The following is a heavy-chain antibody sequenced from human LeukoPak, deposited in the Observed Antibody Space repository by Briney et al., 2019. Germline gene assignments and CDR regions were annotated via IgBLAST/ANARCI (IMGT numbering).Heavy chain of an antibody. Sequence: ASVKGFCKASGYTFTSYAMNWVRQAPGQGVEWMGWMNPNSGNTGYAQKFQGRVNMTRNTSISTAYMELSSLRSEDTAVYYCARNGQQVRYFQHWGQGTLVTVSS. CDR1: GYTFTSYA. CDR3: ARNGQQVRYFQH. V-gene: IGHV1-8*02. D-gene: IGHD6-13*01. CDR2: MNPNSGNT. J-gene: IGHJ1*01.